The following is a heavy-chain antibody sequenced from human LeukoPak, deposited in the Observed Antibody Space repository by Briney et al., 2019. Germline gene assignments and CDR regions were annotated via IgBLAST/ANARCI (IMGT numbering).Heavy chain of an antibody. CDR1: GGSISSYY. D-gene: IGHD3-3*01. J-gene: IGHJ6*03. V-gene: IGHV4-59*01. CDR2: IYYSGST. Sequence: KPSETLSLTCTVSGGSISSYYWSWVRQPPGKGLEWIGYIYYSGSTNYNPSLKSRVTISVDTSKNQFSLKLRSRHAADTAVYYCARKKRTYYDFWSGSSSLYYYYMDVWGKGTTVTVSS. CDR3: ARKKRTYYDFWSGSSSLYYYYMDV.